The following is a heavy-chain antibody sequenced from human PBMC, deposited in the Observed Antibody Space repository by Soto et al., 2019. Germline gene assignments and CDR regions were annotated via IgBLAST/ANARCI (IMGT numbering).Heavy chain of an antibody. CDR3: ARGLAKGMVRGVNRSRRNWFDP. CDR1: GGSFSGYY. V-gene: IGHV4-34*01. CDR2: INHSGST. Sequence: QVQLQQWGAGLLKPSETLSLTCAVYGGSFSGYYWSWIRQPPGKGLEWIGEINHSGSTNYNPSLKSRVTISLDTSKNQFSLKLSSVTAADTAVYYCARGLAKGMVRGVNRSRRNWFDPWGQGTLVTVSS. J-gene: IGHJ5*02. D-gene: IGHD3-10*01.